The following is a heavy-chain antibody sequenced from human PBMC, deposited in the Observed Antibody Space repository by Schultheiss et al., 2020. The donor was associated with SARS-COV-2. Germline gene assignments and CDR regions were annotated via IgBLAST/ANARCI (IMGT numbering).Heavy chain of an antibody. J-gene: IGHJ4*02. CDR1: GGSISSGGYY. D-gene: IGHD3-22*01. Sequence: SQPLSLTCTVSGGSISSGGYYWSWIRQHPGKGLEWIGYIYYSGSTYYNPSLKSRVTISVDTSKNQFSLKLSSVTAADTAVYYCASLDSSGYYILRYWGQGTLVTVSS. CDR3: ASLDSSGYYILRY. CDR2: IYYSGST. V-gene: IGHV4-31*03.